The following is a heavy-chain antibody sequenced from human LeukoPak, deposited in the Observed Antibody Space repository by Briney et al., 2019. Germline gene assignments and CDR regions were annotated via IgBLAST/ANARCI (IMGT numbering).Heavy chain of an antibody. D-gene: IGHD4-17*01. Sequence: ASVNDSCKASGYTCTTYVINWVRQATGQGLEWMGWMNHHSGNTGFEQNFQDRVAMPRNTSIDTAYMELSSLRAEDTALYYCAKDSYPYGDWSEGAFDIWGQGAMVTVSS. CDR3: AKDSYPYGDWSEGAFDI. CDR2: MNHHSGNT. V-gene: IGHV1-8*01. CDR1: GYTCTTYV. J-gene: IGHJ3*02.